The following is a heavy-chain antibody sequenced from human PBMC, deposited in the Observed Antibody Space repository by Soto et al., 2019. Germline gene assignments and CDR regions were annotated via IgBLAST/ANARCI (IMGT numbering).Heavy chain of an antibody. CDR3: ASLYYYDSSGYRGDAFDI. V-gene: IGHV1-69*01. CDR1: GGTFSSYA. CDR2: IIPIFGTA. J-gene: IGHJ3*02. D-gene: IGHD3-22*01. Sequence: QVQLVQSGAEVKKPGSSVKVSCKASGGTFSSYAISWVRQAPGQGLEWMGGIIPIFGTANYAQKIQGRVTITADESTSTAYMELSSLRSEDTAVYYCASLYYYDSSGYRGDAFDIWGQGTMVTVSS.